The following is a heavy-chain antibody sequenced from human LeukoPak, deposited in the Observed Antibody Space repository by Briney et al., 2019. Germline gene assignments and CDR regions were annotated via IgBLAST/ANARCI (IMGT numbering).Heavy chain of an antibody. Sequence: PGGSLRLSCAASGFTFSSYTMNWVRQAPGKGLGWVASIRRTSIYIYYADSVKGRFTISRDNAKNSLYLQMNSLRAEDTAVYYCATALYDSSGYYSHFDYWGQGTLVTVSS. CDR1: GFTFSSYT. CDR2: IRRTSIYI. V-gene: IGHV3-21*01. D-gene: IGHD3-22*01. CDR3: ATALYDSSGYYSHFDY. J-gene: IGHJ4*02.